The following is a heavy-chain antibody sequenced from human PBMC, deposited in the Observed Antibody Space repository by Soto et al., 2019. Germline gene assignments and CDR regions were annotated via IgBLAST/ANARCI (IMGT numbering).Heavy chain of an antibody. D-gene: IGHD3-3*01. CDR3: TRGRITIFGVVPHFDY. V-gene: IGHV3-49*04. CDR2: IRSKAYGGTT. Sequence: GGSLRLSCTASGFTFGDYAMSWVRQAPGKGLEWVGFIRSKAYGGTTEYAASVKGRFTISRDDSKSIAYLQMNSLKTEETAGYYCTRGRITIFGVVPHFDYWGQGTLVTVSS. CDR1: GFTFGDYA. J-gene: IGHJ4*02.